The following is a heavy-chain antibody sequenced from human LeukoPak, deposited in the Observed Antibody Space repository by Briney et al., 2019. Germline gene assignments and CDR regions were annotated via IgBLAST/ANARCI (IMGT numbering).Heavy chain of an antibody. J-gene: IGHJ5*02. Sequence: SGPTLVKPTQTLTLTCTFSGFSVSTSGVGVGWIRQPPGKALEWLALIYWNDDKRYSPSLKSRLTISKDTSKNQVVLTMTNMDPVDTATYYCAHSRHCSSTSCYQGGHNWFDPWGQGTLVTVSS. CDR2: IYWNDDK. D-gene: IGHD2-2*01. CDR1: GFSVSTSGVG. V-gene: IGHV2-5*01. CDR3: AHSRHCSSTSCYQGGHNWFDP.